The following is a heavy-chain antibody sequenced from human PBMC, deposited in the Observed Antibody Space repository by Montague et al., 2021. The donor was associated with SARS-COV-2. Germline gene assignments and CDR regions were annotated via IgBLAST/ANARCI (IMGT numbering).Heavy chain of an antibody. CDR2: ISDSGGT. J-gene: IGHJ4*02. V-gene: IGHV4-59*08. Sequence: SETLSLTCTVSGGSISSFYWSWLRQHPGKGLEWIVYISDSGGTNSNTYLTCRITMSEETSKNQFYLKVNSVTAAATAVYYCARHYSATRPADYWGQGTLVTVSS. CDR3: ARHYSATRPADY. D-gene: IGHD2-15*01. CDR1: GGSISSFY.